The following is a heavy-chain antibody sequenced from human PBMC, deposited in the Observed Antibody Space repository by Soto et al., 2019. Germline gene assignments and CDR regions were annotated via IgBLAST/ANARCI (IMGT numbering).Heavy chain of an antibody. J-gene: IGHJ4*02. CDR2: SKNKANSYTT. CDR1: GFTFSDHY. V-gene: IGHV3-72*01. CDR3: TVSGSGSYFGAA. D-gene: IGHD3-10*01. Sequence: EVQLVESGGGLVQTGGSLRLSCAASGFTFSDHYMDWVRQAPRKGLEWVGRSKNKANSYTTEYAASVKGRFSISRDDSKNSLYLQMNSLKTEDTAVYYCTVSGSGSYFGAAWGQGTLLTVSS.